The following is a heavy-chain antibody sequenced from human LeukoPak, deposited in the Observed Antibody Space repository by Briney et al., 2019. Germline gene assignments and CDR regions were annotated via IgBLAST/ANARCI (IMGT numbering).Heavy chain of an antibody. CDR1: GYSFTDFW. V-gene: IGHV5-51*01. D-gene: IGHD6-6*01. CDR2: IYPGDSDT. J-gene: IGHJ4*02. Sequence: KPGESLKISCKAPGYSFTDFWIGWVRQMPGKGLEWMGIIYPGDSDTRYSPSFRGQVTISADKSITTAYLQWSSLKASDTAMYYWATRMEAARTGFDFWGQGTLVTVSS. CDR3: ATRMEAARTGFDF.